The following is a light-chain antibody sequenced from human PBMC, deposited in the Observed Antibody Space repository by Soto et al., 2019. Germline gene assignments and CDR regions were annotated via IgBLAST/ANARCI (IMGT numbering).Light chain of an antibody. CDR1: QSISTW. V-gene: IGKV1-5*03. CDR2: TAS. CDR3: QQHNSYPRT. J-gene: IGKJ1*01. Sequence: DIQMTQSPSTLSASVGDRVTITCRASQSISTWLAWYQQKPGKAPKLLIYTASNLERGVPSRFSGSGSGTAFTLTISSLQPDDFATYYCQQHNSYPRTFGQGTKVEIK.